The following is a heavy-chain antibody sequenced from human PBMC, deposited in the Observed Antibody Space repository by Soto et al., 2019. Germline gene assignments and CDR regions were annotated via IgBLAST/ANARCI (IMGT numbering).Heavy chain of an antibody. J-gene: IGHJ5*02. D-gene: IGHD1-26*01. CDR1: GGSISTYY. Sequence: QVQLQESGPGLVKPSETLSLTCTVSGGSISTYYWSWIRQPPGKGLEWIGYTYNSGSTSYNPSLESRVTNSVDTSRNQFSLKLSSVTAADTAIYYCARDRRHTHGRCFDPWGQGTLVTVSS. CDR3: ARDRRHTHGRCFDP. CDR2: TYNSGST. V-gene: IGHV4-59*01.